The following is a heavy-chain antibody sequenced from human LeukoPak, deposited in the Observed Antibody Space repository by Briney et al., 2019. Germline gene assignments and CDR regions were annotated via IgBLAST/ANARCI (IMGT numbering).Heavy chain of an antibody. V-gene: IGHV4-39*01. D-gene: IGHD1-7*01. CDR1: AGSISSSSYY. CDR3: ARLRGKLELQFDY. J-gene: IGHJ4*02. Sequence: SSETLSLTCAVSAGSISSSSYYWGWIRQPPGKGLEWIGTIYYSGNTYYNPSLKRRLTISVDTSKNQFSLRLSSVTAADTAVYFCARLRGKLELQFDYWGQGTLVTVSS. CDR2: IYYSGNT.